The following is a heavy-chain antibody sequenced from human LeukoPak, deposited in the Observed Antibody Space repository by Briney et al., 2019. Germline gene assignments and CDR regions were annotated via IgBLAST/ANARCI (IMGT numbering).Heavy chain of an antibody. CDR2: IYYSGST. Sequence: PSETLSPTCTVSGGSISSSSYYWGWIRQPPGKGLEWIGSIYYSGSTYYNPSLKSRVTISVDTSKNQFSLKLSSVTAADTAVYYCARDPRDGYNLFDYWGQGTLVTVSS. CDR3: ARDPRDGYNLFDY. J-gene: IGHJ4*02. CDR1: GGSISSSSYY. V-gene: IGHV4-39*07. D-gene: IGHD5-24*01.